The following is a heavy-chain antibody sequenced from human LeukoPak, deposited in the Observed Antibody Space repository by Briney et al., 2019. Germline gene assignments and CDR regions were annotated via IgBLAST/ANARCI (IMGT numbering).Heavy chain of an antibody. CDR3: ARAGSKYSGYELCDY. V-gene: IGHV3-23*01. CDR2: ISGSGGST. Sequence: PGGSLRLSCTASGFAFSNYAMNWVRQAPGKRLECVSGISGSGGSTYYADSVKGRFTISRDNSKNTLYLQMNSLRGEDTAVYYCARAGSKYSGYELCDYWGQGTLVTVSS. D-gene: IGHD5-12*01. CDR1: GFAFSNYA. J-gene: IGHJ4*02.